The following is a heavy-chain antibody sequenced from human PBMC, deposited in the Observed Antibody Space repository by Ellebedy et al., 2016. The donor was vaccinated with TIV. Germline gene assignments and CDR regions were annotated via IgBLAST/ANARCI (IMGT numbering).Heavy chain of an antibody. Sequence: MPSETLSLTCTVSGGSISSAGNYWSFVRQPPGKGLEWIGYIYYRGSTYYNPSLKSRVTISVDTSKNQFSLKLTSVTAADTAVYYCASQREGVVRYFQHWGQGTLVTVSS. V-gene: IGHV4-30-4*01. D-gene: IGHD3-3*01. CDR3: ASQREGVVRYFQH. J-gene: IGHJ1*01. CDR1: GGSISSAGNY. CDR2: IYYRGST.